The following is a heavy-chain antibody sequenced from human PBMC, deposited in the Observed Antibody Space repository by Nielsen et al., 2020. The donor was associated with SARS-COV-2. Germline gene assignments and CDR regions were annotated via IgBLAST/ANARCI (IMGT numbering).Heavy chain of an antibody. V-gene: IGHV3-9*01. D-gene: IGHD1-26*01. CDR2: ISWNSGSI. Sequence: SLKISCAASGSTFDDYAMHWVRQAPGKGLEWVSGISWNSGSIGYADSVKGRFTISRDNAKNSLYLQMNSLRAEDTALYYCAKGTIVGATDFDYWGQGTLVTVSS. CDR1: GSTFDDYA. CDR3: AKGTIVGATDFDY. J-gene: IGHJ4*02.